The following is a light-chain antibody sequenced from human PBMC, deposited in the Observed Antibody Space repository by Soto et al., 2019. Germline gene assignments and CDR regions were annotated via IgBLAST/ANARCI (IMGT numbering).Light chain of an antibody. V-gene: IGLV2-14*01. CDR2: EVS. CDR1: SSDVGGYNY. J-gene: IGLJ1*01. CDR3: SSYTSISTLV. Sequence: QSALTQPASVSGSPGQSITISCTGTSSDVGGYNYVSWYQQHPGKAPKLMIYEVSSRPSGISNRFSGSKSGNTASLTISGLQAEDEADYYCSSYTSISTLVFGTGTKVTVL.